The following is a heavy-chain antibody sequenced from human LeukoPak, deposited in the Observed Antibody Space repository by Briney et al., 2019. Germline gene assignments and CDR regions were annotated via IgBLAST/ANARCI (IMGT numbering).Heavy chain of an antibody. V-gene: IGHV3-53*01. Sequence: PGGSLRLSCAASGFTVSTNYLNWVRQAPGKGLEWVSIIYSGGSTYYADSVKGRFTISRDNSKNTLYLQMNSLRAEDTAVYYCARESPGGDYSFDCWGQGTLVTVSS. CDR3: ARESPGGDYSFDC. CDR1: GFTVSTNY. CDR2: IYSGGST. D-gene: IGHD4-17*01. J-gene: IGHJ4*02.